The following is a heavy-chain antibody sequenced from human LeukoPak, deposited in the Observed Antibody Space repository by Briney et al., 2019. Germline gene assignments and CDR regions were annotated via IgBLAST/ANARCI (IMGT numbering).Heavy chain of an antibody. J-gene: IGHJ4*02. CDR1: GFTFSSFA. Sequence: GGSLRLSCAASGFTFSSFAMSWARQAPGEGLEWVSVISGSGGSTYYTDSVKGRFTISRDNSKNTLYLQMNSLRAEDTAVYFCAKQSAGSGTWYSLHFDYWGEGTRVTVSS. D-gene: IGHD6-13*01. CDR2: ISGSGGST. CDR3: AKQSAGSGTWYSLHFDY. V-gene: IGHV3-23*01.